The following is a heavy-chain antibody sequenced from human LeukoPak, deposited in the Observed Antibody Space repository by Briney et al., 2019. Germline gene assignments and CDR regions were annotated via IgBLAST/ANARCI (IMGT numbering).Heavy chain of an antibody. D-gene: IGHD3-10*01. Sequence: PGRSLRLSCAASGFTFSSYGVHWVRQAPGKGLEWVAVISYDGSNKYYADSVKGRFTISRDNSKNTLYLQMNSLRAEDTAVYYCAKDRSYGSETYYFDYWGQGTLVTVSS. CDR1: GFTFSSYG. J-gene: IGHJ4*02. CDR3: AKDRSYGSETYYFDY. V-gene: IGHV3-30*18. CDR2: ISYDGSNK.